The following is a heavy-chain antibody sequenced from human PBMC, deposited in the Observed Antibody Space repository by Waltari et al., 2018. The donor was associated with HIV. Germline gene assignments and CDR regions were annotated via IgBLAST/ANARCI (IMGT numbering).Heavy chain of an antibody. CDR2: FSLDSDRI. V-gene: IGHV3-9*01. J-gene: IGHJ6*02. Sequence: EVKLVESGGGLVQPGGSLRLSCAVSGLTFDKYAMHWVRQVPGKGLEWVSGFSLDSDRIDYADSVKGRFTVSRDNAKNSLYLQMNSLRVEDTALYYCGKDLTPGGLDVWGQGTTVIVSS. CDR3: GKDLTPGGLDV. CDR1: GLTFDKYA.